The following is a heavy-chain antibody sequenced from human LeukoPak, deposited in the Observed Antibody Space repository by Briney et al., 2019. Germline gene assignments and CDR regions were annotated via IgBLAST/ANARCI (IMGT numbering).Heavy chain of an antibody. CDR2: ISGSGGST. J-gene: IGHJ4*02. D-gene: IGHD4-17*01. Sequence: GGSLRLSCAASGFTFSSYGMSWVRQAPGKGLEWVSAISGSGGSTYYADSVKGRFTISRDNAKNSLYLQMNSLRAEDTAVYYCARDTRDYGGDYWGQGTLVTVSS. V-gene: IGHV3-23*01. CDR3: ARDTRDYGGDY. CDR1: GFTFSSYG.